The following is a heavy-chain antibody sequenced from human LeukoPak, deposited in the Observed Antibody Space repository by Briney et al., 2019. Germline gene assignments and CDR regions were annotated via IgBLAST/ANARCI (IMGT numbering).Heavy chain of an antibody. CDR1: GGSISSYY. CDR2: ISGSADRT. CDR3: AKESPYGSGSRNYYFHY. D-gene: IGHD3-10*01. Sequence: TSETLSLTCTVSGGSISSYYWSWIRQPPGKGLEWVSAISGSADRTYYADSVKGRFTISRDNSKNTLYLQMNSLRPEDTAIYYCAKESPYGSGSRNYYFHYWGQGTLVTVSS. V-gene: IGHV3-23*01. J-gene: IGHJ4*02.